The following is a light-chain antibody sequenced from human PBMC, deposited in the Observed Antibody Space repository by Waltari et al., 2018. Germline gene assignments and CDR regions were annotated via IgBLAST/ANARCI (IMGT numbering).Light chain of an antibody. V-gene: IGLV1-47*01. CDR1: NFNIGSNY. Sequence: QPVLTQPPSMSGTPGQRVTISCSGRNFNIGSNYVYWYQQFPGMAPQLLIYRNTERPSGVPDRFSASKAGASASLAISGLRSEDEADYHCAAWDDSLSGRVFGGGTKLTV. CDR3: AAWDDSLSGRV. CDR2: RNT. J-gene: IGLJ2*01.